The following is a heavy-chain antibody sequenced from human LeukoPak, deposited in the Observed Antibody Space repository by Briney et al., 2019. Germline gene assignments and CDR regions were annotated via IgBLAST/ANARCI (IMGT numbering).Heavy chain of an antibody. V-gene: IGHV3-53*01. Sequence: PGGSLTLSCAAYGLTVSSEYLAWVRQAPGKGLEWVSVVYGAGATYYAVSVEGRFTISRDTYNNALYLQMNSLRVEDTAVYHCARLLPASRHYFDYWGRGTPVTVSS. J-gene: IGHJ4*02. D-gene: IGHD6-6*01. CDR1: GLTVSSEY. CDR2: VYGAGAT. CDR3: ARLLPASRHYFDY.